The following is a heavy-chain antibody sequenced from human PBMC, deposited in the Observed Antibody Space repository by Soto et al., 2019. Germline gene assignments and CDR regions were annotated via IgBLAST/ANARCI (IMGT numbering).Heavy chain of an antibody. D-gene: IGHD3-3*01. CDR3: ARGKRFLFDP. CDR2: IYYSGST. Sequence: SGTLSLTCTVSGGSISRYYWSWIRQPPGKGLEWIGYIYYSGSTNYNPSLKSRVTISVDTSKNQFSLKLSSVTAADTAVYYCARGKRFLFDPWGQGTLVTVSS. J-gene: IGHJ5*02. CDR1: GGSISRYY. V-gene: IGHV4-59*01.